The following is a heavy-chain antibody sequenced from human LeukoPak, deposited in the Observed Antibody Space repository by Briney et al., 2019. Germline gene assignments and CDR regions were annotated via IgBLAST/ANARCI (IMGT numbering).Heavy chain of an antibody. CDR2: IYYSGST. V-gene: IGHV4-30-4*01. CDR3: ARDSGLWFGELYCYYGMDV. D-gene: IGHD3-10*01. J-gene: IGHJ6*04. CDR1: GGSISSGDYY. Sequence: PSETLSLTCTVSGGSISSGDYYWSWIRQPPGKGLEWIGYIYYSGSTYYNPSLKSRVTISVDTSKNQFSLKLSSVTAADTAVYYRARDSGLWFGELYCYYGMDVWGKGTTVTVSS.